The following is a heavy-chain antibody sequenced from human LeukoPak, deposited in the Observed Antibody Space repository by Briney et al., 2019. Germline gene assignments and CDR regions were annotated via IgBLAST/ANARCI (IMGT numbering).Heavy chain of an antibody. D-gene: IGHD3-22*01. Sequence: EGSLRLSCAASGFTFSSYGMHWVRQAPGKGLEWVAVIWYDGSNKYYADSVKGRLTISRDNSKNTLYLQMNSLRAEDTAVYYCARSYDSSGYDYFDYWGQGTLVTVSS. CDR1: GFTFSSYG. V-gene: IGHV3-33*01. J-gene: IGHJ4*02. CDR2: IWYDGSNK. CDR3: ARSYDSSGYDYFDY.